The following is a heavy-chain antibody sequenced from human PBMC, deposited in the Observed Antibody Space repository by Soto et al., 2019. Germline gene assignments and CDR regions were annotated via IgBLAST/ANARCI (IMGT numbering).Heavy chain of an antibody. Sequence: LRLSCAASGFTFSSYAMSWVRQAPGKGLEWVSAISGSGGSTYYADSVKGRFTISRDNSKNTLYLQMNSLRAEDTAVYYCAKLSLTESYCGGDCYSGPFDYWGQGTLVTVSS. V-gene: IGHV3-23*01. J-gene: IGHJ4*02. CDR1: GFTFSSYA. CDR3: AKLSLTESYCGGDCYSGPFDY. D-gene: IGHD2-21*01. CDR2: ISGSGGST.